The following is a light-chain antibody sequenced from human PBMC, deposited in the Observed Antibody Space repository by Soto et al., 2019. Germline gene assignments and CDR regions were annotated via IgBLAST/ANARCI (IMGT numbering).Light chain of an antibody. CDR2: VAS. CDR3: QHYYTSYTA. J-gene: IGKJ1*01. V-gene: IGKV3-20*01. Sequence: EIVLTPSPGTLSLSPGERATLSCGASQSVTSNYLAWYQQKPGQAPRLLIFVASTRATGIPDRFSGSGSGTDFTLTISRLEPKDFAVYYCQHYYTSYTAFGQGTKVESK. CDR1: QSVTSNY.